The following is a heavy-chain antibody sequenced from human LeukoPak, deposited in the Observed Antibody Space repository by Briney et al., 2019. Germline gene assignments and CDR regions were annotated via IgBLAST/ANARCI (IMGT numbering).Heavy chain of an antibody. CDR1: GFTFGIYC. CDR3: ARAQTELQYYIDY. D-gene: IGHD3-10*01. CDR2: ISSSSSGSYK. Sequence: GGSLRLSCEASGFTFGIYCMNWVRQAPGKGLEWVSSISSSSSGSYKYYADSVKGRFTISRDNAKNSLYLQMDSLRAEDTAMYYCARAQTELQYYIDYWGQGTLVTVSS. J-gene: IGHJ4*02. V-gene: IGHV3-21*01.